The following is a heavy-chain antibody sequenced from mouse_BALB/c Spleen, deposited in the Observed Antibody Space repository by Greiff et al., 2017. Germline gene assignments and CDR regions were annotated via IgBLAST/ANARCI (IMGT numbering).Heavy chain of an antibody. D-gene: IGHD2-1*01. Sequence: EVMLVESGGGLVKPGGSLKLSCAASGFTFSSYAMSWVRQTPEKRLEWVASISSCGSTYYPDSVKGRFTISRDNARNILYLQMSSLRSEDTAMYYCARELRSYGNPSFAYWGQGTLVTVSA. CDR1: GFTFSSYA. CDR3: ARELRSYGNPSFAY. J-gene: IGHJ3*01. CDR2: ISSCGST. V-gene: IGHV5-6-5*01.